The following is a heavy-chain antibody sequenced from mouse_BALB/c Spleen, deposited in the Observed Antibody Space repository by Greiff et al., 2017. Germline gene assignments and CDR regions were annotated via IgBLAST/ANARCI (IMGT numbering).Heavy chain of an antibody. Sequence: VQLKESGPGLVKPSQSLSLTCTVTGYSITSDYAWNWIRQFPGNKLEWMGYISYSGSTSYNPSLKSRISITRDTSKNQFFLQLNSVTTEDTATYYGARRGTLRHYWYFDVWGAGTTVTVSS. CDR3: ARRGTLRHYWYFDV. J-gene: IGHJ1*01. D-gene: IGHD2-12*01. CDR1: GYSITSDYA. CDR2: ISYSGST. V-gene: IGHV3-2*02.